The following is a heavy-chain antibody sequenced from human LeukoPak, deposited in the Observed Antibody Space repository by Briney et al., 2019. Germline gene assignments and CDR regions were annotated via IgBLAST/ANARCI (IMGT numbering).Heavy chain of an antibody. J-gene: IGHJ4*02. Sequence: SETLSLTCTVSGGSISSYYWSWIRQPPGKGLEWIGYIYYSGSTNYNPSLESRVTISVDTSKNQFSLKLSSVTAADTAVYYCAREYSSGWSGAGYWGQGTLVTVSS. CDR2: IYYSGST. CDR3: AREYSSGWSGAGY. V-gene: IGHV4-59*01. D-gene: IGHD6-19*01. CDR1: GGSISSYY.